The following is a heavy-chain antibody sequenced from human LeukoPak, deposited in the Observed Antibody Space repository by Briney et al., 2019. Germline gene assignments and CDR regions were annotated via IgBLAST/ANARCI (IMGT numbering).Heavy chain of an antibody. V-gene: IGHV3-48*03. CDR2: ISSSGSTI. Sequence: PGGSLRLSCAASGFTFSSYEMNWVRQAPGKGLEWVSYISSSGSTIYYADSVKGRFTISRDNAKNSLYLQMNSLRAEDTAVCYCAIILSSSSGLRGNFDYWGQGILVTVSS. CDR1: GFTFSSYE. CDR3: AIILSSSSGLRGNFDY. D-gene: IGHD6-6*01. J-gene: IGHJ4*02.